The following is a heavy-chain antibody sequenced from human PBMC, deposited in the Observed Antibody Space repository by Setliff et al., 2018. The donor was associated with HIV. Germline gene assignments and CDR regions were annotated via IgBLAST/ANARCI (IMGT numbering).Heavy chain of an antibody. V-gene: IGHV3-21*01. Sequence: LRLSCVASEFTFSSYGMTWVRQVPGKGLAWVSCISGSGDDTYYADSVKGRFTISRDNAKNSLYLQMNSLRAEDTAVYYCARDRGVIAVAGTYYYYGMDVWGQGTTVTVSS. CDR3: ARDRGVIAVAGTYYYYGMDV. CDR1: EFTFSSYG. CDR2: ISGSGDDT. J-gene: IGHJ6*02. D-gene: IGHD6-19*01.